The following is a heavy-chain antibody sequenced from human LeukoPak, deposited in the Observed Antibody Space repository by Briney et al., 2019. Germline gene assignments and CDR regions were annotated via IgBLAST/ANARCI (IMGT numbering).Heavy chain of an antibody. Sequence: GESLKISCKGTGYSFIRYWIGWVRQMPGKGLEWMGMIYPSDSDTRYSPSFQGQVSISADKSISTAYLQWSSLKASDTAMYYCARELELRSLYYYYGMDVWGQGTTVTVSS. V-gene: IGHV5-51*01. CDR3: ARELELRSLYYYYGMDV. J-gene: IGHJ6*02. CDR2: IYPSDSDT. CDR1: GYSFIRYW. D-gene: IGHD1-7*01.